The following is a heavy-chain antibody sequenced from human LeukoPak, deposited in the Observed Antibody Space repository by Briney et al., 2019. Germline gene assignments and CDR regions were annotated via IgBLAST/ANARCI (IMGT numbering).Heavy chain of an antibody. CDR3: ARGQEGSGGFTRFDP. V-gene: IGHV4-61*02. Sequence: PSHTLSLTCTVSGGSTSSGSYYWSWIRQPAGKGVEWIGRVSTTGSTNYNPSLKSRVTMSVDKSKNQFSLSLSSVTAADTAVYYCARGQEGSGGFTRFDPWGQGTLVTVAS. CDR1: GGSTSSGSYY. J-gene: IGHJ5*02. CDR2: VSTTGST. D-gene: IGHD6-19*01.